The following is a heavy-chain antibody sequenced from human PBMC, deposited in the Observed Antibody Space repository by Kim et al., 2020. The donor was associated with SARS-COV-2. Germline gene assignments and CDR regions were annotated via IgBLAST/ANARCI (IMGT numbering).Heavy chain of an antibody. J-gene: IGHJ3*02. CDR2: IIPILGIA. Sequence: SVKVSCKASGGTFSSYAISWVRQAPGQGLEWMGRIIPILGIANYAQKFQGRVTITADKSTSTAYMELSSLRSEDTAVYYCALGLLLAAFDIWGQGTMVTVSS. V-gene: IGHV1-69*04. D-gene: IGHD2-15*01. CDR3: ALGLLLAAFDI. CDR1: GGTFSSYA.